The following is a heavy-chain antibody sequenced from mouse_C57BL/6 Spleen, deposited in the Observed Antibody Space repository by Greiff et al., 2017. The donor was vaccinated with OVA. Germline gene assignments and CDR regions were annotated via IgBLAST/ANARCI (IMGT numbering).Heavy chain of an antibody. D-gene: IGHD1-1*01. V-gene: IGHV1-82*01. CDR3: ASFTTVVAIDY. CDR1: GYAFSSSW. CDR2: IYPGDGDT. J-gene: IGHJ2*01. Sequence: QVQLKESGPELVKPGASVKISCKASGYAFSSSWMNWVKQRPGKGLEWIGRIYPGDGDTNYNGKFKGKATLTADKSSSTAYMQLSSLTSEDSAVYCCASFTTVVAIDYWGQGTTLTVSS.